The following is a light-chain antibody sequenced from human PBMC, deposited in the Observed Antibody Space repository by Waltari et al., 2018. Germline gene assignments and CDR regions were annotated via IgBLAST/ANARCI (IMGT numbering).Light chain of an antibody. CDR3: SSYTSSSTLVV. V-gene: IGLV2-14*03. CDR1: SSDVGGYNH. J-gene: IGLJ2*01. Sequence: QSALTQPASVSGSPGQSIAIPCTGTSSDVGGYNHVSWYQQHPGKAPKHMIYDGRNRPSGVSNRFSGSKSGNTASLTISGLQAEDEADYYCSSYTSSSTLVVFGGGTKLTVL. CDR2: DGR.